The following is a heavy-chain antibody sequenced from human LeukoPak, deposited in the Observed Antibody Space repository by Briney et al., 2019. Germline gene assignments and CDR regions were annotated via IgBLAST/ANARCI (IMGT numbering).Heavy chain of an antibody. J-gene: IGHJ4*02. CDR3: ASSSYYYDSSGYYNFDY. V-gene: IGHV1-69*05. CDR1: GGTFSSYA. D-gene: IGHD3-22*01. Sequence: SVKVSCKASGGTFSSYAISWVRQAPGQGLEWMGRIIPIFGTANYAQKFQGRVTISTDESTSTAYMELSSLRSEDTAVYYGASSSYYYDSSGYYNFDYWGQGTLVTVSS. CDR2: IIPIFGTA.